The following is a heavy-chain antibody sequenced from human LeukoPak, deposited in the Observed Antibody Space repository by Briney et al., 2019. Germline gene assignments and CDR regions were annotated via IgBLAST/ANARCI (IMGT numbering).Heavy chain of an antibody. V-gene: IGHV3-15*01. D-gene: IGHD3-22*01. CDR1: GFTFSNTW. J-gene: IGHJ4*02. CDR2: IKRKVDGETT. Sequence: GESLRLSCSGSGFTFSNTWMSWVRQAPGKGLEWVGRIKRKVDGETTDYAASVKGRISILRDDAESRLYMEMNSLKTEDTAVYYCTTDTFDSDGYSHDFWGQGTLVTVSS. CDR3: TTDTFDSDGYSHDF.